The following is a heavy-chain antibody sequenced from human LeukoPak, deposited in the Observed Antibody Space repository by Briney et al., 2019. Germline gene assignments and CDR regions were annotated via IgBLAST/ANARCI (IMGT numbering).Heavy chain of an antibody. CDR1: GFTFSSYS. D-gene: IGHD5-12*01. V-gene: IGHV3-48*01. Sequence: GGSLRLSCAASGFTFSSYSMNWVRQAPGKGLEWVSYISSSSSTIYYADSVKGRFTISRDNAKNSLYLQMNSLRAEDTAVYYCARLQVDIVATILGTGMDVWGQGTTVTVSS. CDR3: ARLQVDIVATILGTGMDV. J-gene: IGHJ6*02. CDR2: ISSSSSTI.